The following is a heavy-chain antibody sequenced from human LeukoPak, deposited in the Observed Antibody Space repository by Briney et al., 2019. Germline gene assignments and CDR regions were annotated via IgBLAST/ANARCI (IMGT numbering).Heavy chain of an antibody. D-gene: IGHD5-18*01. Sequence: PGGSLRLSCAASGFTFSSYAMSWVRQAPGKGLEWVSAISGSADSTYYADSVKGRFTVSRDNSKNTLYMQMNSLRAEDTAVYYCAEGYTYAPFDCWGHGTLVTVSS. J-gene: IGHJ5*01. V-gene: IGHV3-23*01. CDR1: GFTFSSYA. CDR3: AEGYTYAPFDC. CDR2: ISGSADST.